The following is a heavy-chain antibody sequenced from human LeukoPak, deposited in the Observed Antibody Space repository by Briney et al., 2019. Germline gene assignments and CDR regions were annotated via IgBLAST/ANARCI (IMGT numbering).Heavy chain of an antibody. V-gene: IGHV4-59*11. Sequence: NPSETLSLTCTVSGGSISSHYWSWIRQPPGKGLEWIGGIYYSGSTKFNPSLNSRVTISVDTSKNELSQKLSSVTAADTAVYYCARLSNNWFDPWGQGTLVTVSS. CDR3: ARLSNNWFDP. CDR1: GGSISSHY. CDR2: IYYSGST. J-gene: IGHJ5*02.